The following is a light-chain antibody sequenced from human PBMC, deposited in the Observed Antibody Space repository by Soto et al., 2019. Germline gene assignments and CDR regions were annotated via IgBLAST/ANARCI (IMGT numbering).Light chain of an antibody. CDR2: KAS. V-gene: IGKV1-5*03. CDR3: QQYSTYSPWT. Sequence: DIQMTQSPSTLSASVGDRVTITCRASQSISGWLAWYQQKPGKAPKLLIYKASNLETGVPSRFSGSGSGTEFTLTISSLQPDDFATYYCQQYSTYSPWTFGQGTKVDFK. J-gene: IGKJ1*01. CDR1: QSISGW.